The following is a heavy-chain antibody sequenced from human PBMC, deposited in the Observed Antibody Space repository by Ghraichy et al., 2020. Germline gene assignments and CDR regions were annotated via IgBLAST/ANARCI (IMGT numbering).Heavy chain of an antibody. CDR2: TSSGGNT. CDR3: ARGFITGTARAFFDY. Sequence: SETLSLTCTVSGGSISTTGYYWGWIRRPPGKGLEWIGSTSSGGNTYYNPSLKSRVAISVDTSENQFSLKLNSVTAADTAVYFCARGFITGTARAFFDYWARGAPVTVSS. CDR1: GGSISTTGYY. J-gene: IGHJ4*02. D-gene: IGHD1-14*01. V-gene: IGHV4-39*01.